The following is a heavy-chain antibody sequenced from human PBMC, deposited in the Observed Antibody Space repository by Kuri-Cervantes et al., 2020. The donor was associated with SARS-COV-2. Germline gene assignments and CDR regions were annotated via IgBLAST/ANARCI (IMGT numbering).Heavy chain of an antibody. J-gene: IGHJ6*03. Sequence: ETLSLTCAASGFTFSSYSMNWVRQAPGKGLEWVSYISSSSSYIYYADSVKGRFTISRDNAKNSLYLQMNSLRGEDTAVYYCARVAGQGPIYYYYMDVWGKGTMVTVSS. CDR1: GFTFSSYS. V-gene: IGHV3-21*05. CDR3: ARVAGQGPIYYYYMDV. D-gene: IGHD2-21*01. CDR2: ISSSSSYI.